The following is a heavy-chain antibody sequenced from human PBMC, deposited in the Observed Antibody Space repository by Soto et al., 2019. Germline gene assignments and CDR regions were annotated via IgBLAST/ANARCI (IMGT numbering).Heavy chain of an antibody. J-gene: IGHJ4*02. CDR2: ISYDGSNK. V-gene: IGHV3-30*18. Sequence: QVQLVESGGGVVQPGRSLRLSCAASGFTFSSYGMHWVRQAPGKGLEWVAVISYDGSNKYYADSVKGRFTISRDNSKNTLYLQMNSLRAEDTAVYYCAKDSLWGSTMYYFDYWGQGTLVTVSS. CDR1: GFTFSSYG. CDR3: AKDSLWGSTMYYFDY. D-gene: IGHD3-10*02.